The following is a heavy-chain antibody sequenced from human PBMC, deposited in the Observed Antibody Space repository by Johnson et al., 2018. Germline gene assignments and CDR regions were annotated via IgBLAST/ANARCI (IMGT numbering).Heavy chain of an antibody. CDR2: ISYSGST. V-gene: IGHV4-59*01. CDR3: ARDRLSSTSPNYYGMDV. CDR1: GGSISSYY. Sequence: QVQLQESGPGLVKPSETXSLTCTVSGGSISSYYWSWIRQPPGKGLEWLGYISYSGSTNYNPSLKSRVTISVDTSKNHFSLKHSSVTAADTAVYYCARDRLSSTSPNYYGMDVWGQGTTVTVSS. D-gene: IGHD2-2*01. J-gene: IGHJ6*02.